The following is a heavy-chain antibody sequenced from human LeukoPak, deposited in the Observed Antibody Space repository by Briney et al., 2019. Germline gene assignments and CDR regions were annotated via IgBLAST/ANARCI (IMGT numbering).Heavy chain of an antibody. CDR3: ARGSRGGGFGELLRYLNYYYGMDV. J-gene: IGHJ6*02. Sequence: ASVKVSCKASGYTFTSYDINWARQATGQGLEWMGWMNPNSGNTGYAQKFQGRVTMTRNTSISTAYMELSSLRSEDTAVYYCARGSRGGGFGELLRYLNYYYGMDVWGQGTTVTVSS. V-gene: IGHV1-8*01. CDR2: MNPNSGNT. CDR1: GYTFTSYD. D-gene: IGHD3-10*01.